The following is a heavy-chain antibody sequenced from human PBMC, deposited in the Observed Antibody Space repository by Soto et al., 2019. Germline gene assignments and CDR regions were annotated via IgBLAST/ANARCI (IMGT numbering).Heavy chain of an antibody. CDR2: MNPNSGNT. D-gene: IGHD2-2*01. V-gene: IGHV1-8*01. Sequence: QVQLVQSGAEVKKPGASVKVSCKASGYTFTSYDINWVRQATGQGLEGMGWMNPNSGNTGYAQKVHGRVTMTRNTPIITAYMELSSLGSEDTAVYYCARASQRGAAMILLYYYSYGMDVWGQGTTVTVSS. CDR1: GYTFTSYD. CDR3: ARASQRGAAMILLYYYSYGMDV. J-gene: IGHJ6*02.